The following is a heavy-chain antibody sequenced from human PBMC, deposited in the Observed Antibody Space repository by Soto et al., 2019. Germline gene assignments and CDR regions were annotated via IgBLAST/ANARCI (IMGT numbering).Heavy chain of an antibody. CDR1: GFTFSSYA. CDR3: AKDVDGINWFDP. CDR2: ISGSGGST. D-gene: IGHD2-15*01. J-gene: IGHJ5*02. V-gene: IGHV3-23*01. Sequence: EVQLLESGGCLVQPGGSLRLSCAASGFTFSSYAMSWVRQAPGKGLEWVSAISGSGGSTYYADSVKGRFTISRDNSKNTLYLQMNSLRAEDTAVYYCAKDVDGINWFDPWGQGTLVTVSS.